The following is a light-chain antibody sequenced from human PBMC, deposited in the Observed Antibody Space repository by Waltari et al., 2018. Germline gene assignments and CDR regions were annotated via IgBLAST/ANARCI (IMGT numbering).Light chain of an antibody. V-gene: IGLV1-47*01. Sequence: QSVLTQPPSASGTPGQTVTISCSGTNSNIGRNSVFWYQQLPGTAPKLLIYRSNQRPPAVPDRFSGSTSGTSASLAIRGLRSEDEADYYCAAWDDSLSVSYVFGSGTKVTV. CDR2: RSN. CDR3: AAWDDSLSVSYV. J-gene: IGLJ1*01. CDR1: NSNIGRNS.